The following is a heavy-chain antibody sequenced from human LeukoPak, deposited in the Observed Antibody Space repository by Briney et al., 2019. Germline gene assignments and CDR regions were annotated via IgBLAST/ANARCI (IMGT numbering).Heavy chain of an antibody. J-gene: IGHJ4*02. CDR1: GFTFSSYG. D-gene: IGHD3-16*01. CDR2: ISYDGSNK. Sequence: QTGGSPRLSCAASGFTFSSYGMHWVRQAPGKGLEWVAVISYDGSNKYYADSVKGRFTISRDNSKNTLYLQMNSLRAEDTAVYYCAKDLRFWVGSSGGLDYWGQGTLVTVSS. V-gene: IGHV3-30*18. CDR3: AKDLRFWVGSSGGLDY.